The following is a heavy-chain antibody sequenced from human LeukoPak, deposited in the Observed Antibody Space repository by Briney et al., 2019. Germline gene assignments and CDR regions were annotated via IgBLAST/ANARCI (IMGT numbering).Heavy chain of an antibody. Sequence: PSETLSLTCTVSGDSISSYYWSWMRQPPGKGLEWIGDIYYSGSTNYNPSLKSRVTISVDTSKNQFSLKLSSVTAADTAVYYCAREGPRYCGGDCYSGWFDPWGQGTLVTVSS. CDR2: IYYSGST. D-gene: IGHD2-21*02. CDR1: GDSISSYY. J-gene: IGHJ5*02. V-gene: IGHV4-59*01. CDR3: AREGPRYCGGDCYSGWFDP.